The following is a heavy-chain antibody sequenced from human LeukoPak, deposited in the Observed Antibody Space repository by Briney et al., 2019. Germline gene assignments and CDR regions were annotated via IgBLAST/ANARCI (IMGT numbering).Heavy chain of an antibody. CDR2: VRYDGSDK. CDR3: ARALSSTGGSYYFDS. J-gene: IGHJ4*02. Sequence: GRSLRLSCIASGFALSHHGMHWVRQPPGKGLEWVAFVRYDGSDKYYAYSVKGRFTVSRDNSNNALDLQMNTLTVEDTAVYYCARALSSTGGSYYFDSWGQGTLVTVSS. V-gene: IGHV3-33*01. D-gene: IGHD1-14*01. CDR1: GFALSHHG.